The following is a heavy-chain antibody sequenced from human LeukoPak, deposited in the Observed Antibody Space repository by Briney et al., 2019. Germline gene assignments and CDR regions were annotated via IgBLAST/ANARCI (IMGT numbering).Heavy chain of an antibody. D-gene: IGHD1-26*01. CDR2: IWYDGSNQ. CDR3: ARGDIVGATTTPFDY. CDR1: GFTFRSYG. V-gene: IGHV3-33*01. J-gene: IGHJ4*02. Sequence: GGSLRLSCAASGFTFRSYGTHWVRQAPGKGLEWVAVIWYDGSNQYYADSVKGRFTISRDNSKNTLYLQMNSLRAEDTAVYYCARGDIVGATTTPFDYWGQGTLVTVSS.